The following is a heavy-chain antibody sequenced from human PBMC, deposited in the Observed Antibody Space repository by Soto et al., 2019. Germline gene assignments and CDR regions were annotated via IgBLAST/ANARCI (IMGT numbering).Heavy chain of an antibody. Sequence: GGSLRLSCAASGFTFSDYYMSWIRQAPGKGLEWVSYISSSGSTIYYADSVKGRFTISRDNAKNSLYLQMNSLRAEDTAVYYCAIDLYRTGTPRPGANGFDYWGQGTLVTVSS. CDR2: ISSSGSTI. V-gene: IGHV3-11*01. CDR3: AIDLYRTGTPRPGANGFDY. D-gene: IGHD1-1*01. J-gene: IGHJ4*02. CDR1: GFTFSDYY.